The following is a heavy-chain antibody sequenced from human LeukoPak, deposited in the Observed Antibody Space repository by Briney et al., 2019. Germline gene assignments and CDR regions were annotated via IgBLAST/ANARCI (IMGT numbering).Heavy chain of an antibody. V-gene: IGHV4-34*01. D-gene: IGHD2/OR15-2a*01. J-gene: IGHJ3*02. Sequence: SETLSLTCAVSGGSFSDYYWSWIRQPPGKGLEWIGEINHGGDTNYNSSLQSRVTLSVDTSRNQFSLILRPVTAADTAIYYCASHKYPVQAFDIWGQGTMVTVSS. CDR1: GGSFSDYY. CDR2: INHGGDT. CDR3: ASHKYPVQAFDI.